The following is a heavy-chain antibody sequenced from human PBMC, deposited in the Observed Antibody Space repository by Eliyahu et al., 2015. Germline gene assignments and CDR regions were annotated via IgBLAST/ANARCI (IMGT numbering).Heavy chain of an antibody. CDR1: GFSLSTYW. V-gene: IGHV3-7*03. CDR3: ARGGGNLFDY. CDR2: IKQDGSEK. J-gene: IGHJ4*02. D-gene: IGHD3-10*01. Sequence: EVQLVESGGGLVQPGGSLXXSCAASGFSLSTYWMSWVRQAPGKGLEWVANIKQDGSEKYYVDSVKGRFTISRDNAKNSLYLQMNSLRAEDTAVYYCARGGGNLFDYWGQGTLVTVSS.